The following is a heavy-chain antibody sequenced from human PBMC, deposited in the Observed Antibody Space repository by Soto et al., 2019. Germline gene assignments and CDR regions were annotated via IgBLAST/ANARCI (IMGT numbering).Heavy chain of an antibody. CDR3: AREALCGADCYFYEY. Sequence: PGGSLRLSCAASGFTFSNSEMFWVRQAPGKGLEWVSKINYSGSNIYYSKSVKGRFTISRDNAKNSLSLQMNSLTDEDTAIYYCAREALCGADCYFYEYWGPGTVVTVAS. V-gene: IGHV3-48*03. CDR2: INYSGSNI. D-gene: IGHD2-21*02. CDR1: GFTFSNSE. J-gene: IGHJ4*02.